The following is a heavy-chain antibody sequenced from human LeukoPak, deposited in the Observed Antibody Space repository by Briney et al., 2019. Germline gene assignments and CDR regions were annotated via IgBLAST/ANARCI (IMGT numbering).Heavy chain of an antibody. Sequence: GASVKVSCKASGYTFTGYNMHWVRQAPGQGLEWMGWINVHTGVAHYAQKFHGRVTMTRDTSISTAYMELSRLRSDDTAVYYCARGVTKDFQHWGQGTLVTVSS. CDR1: GYTFTGYN. V-gene: IGHV1-2*02. CDR2: INVHTGVA. CDR3: ARGVTKDFQH. J-gene: IGHJ1*01. D-gene: IGHD4-17*01.